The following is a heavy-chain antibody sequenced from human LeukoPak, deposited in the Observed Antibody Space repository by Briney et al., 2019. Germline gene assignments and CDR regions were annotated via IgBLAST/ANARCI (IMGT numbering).Heavy chain of an antibody. J-gene: IGHJ5*02. CDR2: FDPEDGET. D-gene: IGHD6-19*01. V-gene: IGHV1-24*01. CDR3: ATAHSSGWSNWFDR. Sequence: GASVKVSCKVSGYTLTELSMHWVRQAPGKGLQWMGGFDPEDGETIYAQKFQGRVTITEDTSTDTAYMELSSLRSEDTAVYYCATAHSSGWSNWFDRWGQGTLVTVSS. CDR1: GYTLTELS.